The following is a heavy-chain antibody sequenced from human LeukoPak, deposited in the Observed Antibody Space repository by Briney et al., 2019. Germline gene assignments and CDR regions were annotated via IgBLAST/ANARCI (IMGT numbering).Heavy chain of an antibody. CDR2: ISSSSSYI. Sequence: GGSLRLSCAASGFTFSSYSMNWVRQAPGKGLEWVSSISSSSSYIYYADSVKGRFTISRDNTKNSLYLQMNSLRAEDTAVYYCARPREVGASTPDAFDIWGQGTMVTVSS. J-gene: IGHJ3*02. CDR3: ARPREVGASTPDAFDI. CDR1: GFTFSSYS. D-gene: IGHD1-26*01. V-gene: IGHV3-21*01.